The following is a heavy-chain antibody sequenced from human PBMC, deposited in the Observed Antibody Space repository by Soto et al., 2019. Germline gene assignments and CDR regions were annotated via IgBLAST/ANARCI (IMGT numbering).Heavy chain of an antibody. CDR1: GYTFTSYY. CDR3: ARDRGSSWYDHNDAFDI. CDR2: INPSGGST. J-gene: IGHJ3*02. D-gene: IGHD6-13*01. V-gene: IGHV1-46*01. Sequence: GASVKVSCKASGYTFTSYYMHWVRHAPGRGLEWMGIINPSGGSTSYAQKFQGRVTMTRDTSTSTVYVELSSLRSEDTAVYYCARDRGSSWYDHNDAFDIWGQGTMVTVSS.